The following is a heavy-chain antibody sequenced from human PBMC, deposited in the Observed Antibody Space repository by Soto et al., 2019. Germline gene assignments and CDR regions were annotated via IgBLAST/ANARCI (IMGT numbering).Heavy chain of an antibody. Sequence: SETLSLTCTVSGGSISSSSYYWGWIRQPPGKGLEWIGSIYYSGSTYYNPSLKSRVTISVDTSKNQFSLKLSSVTAADTAVYYCARGHGSGSYYYYGMDVWGQGXTVTVYS. CDR3: ARGHGSGSYYYYGMDV. D-gene: IGHD3-10*01. CDR2: IYYSGST. V-gene: IGHV4-39*01. CDR1: GGSISSSSYY. J-gene: IGHJ6*02.